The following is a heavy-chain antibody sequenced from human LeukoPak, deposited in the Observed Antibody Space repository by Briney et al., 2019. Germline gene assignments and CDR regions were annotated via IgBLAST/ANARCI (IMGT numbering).Heavy chain of an antibody. V-gene: IGHV1-2*02. D-gene: IGHD6-19*01. CDR2: INPNSGGT. CDR1: GYTFTGYY. Sequence: ASVKVSCKASGYTFTGYYMHWVRQAPGQGLEWMGWINPNSGGTNYAQKFQGRVTMTRDTSISTAYMELSRLRSDDTAVYYCARGGIAVAGTLFPSDYWGQGTLVTVSS. CDR3: ARGGIAVAGTLFPSDY. J-gene: IGHJ4*02.